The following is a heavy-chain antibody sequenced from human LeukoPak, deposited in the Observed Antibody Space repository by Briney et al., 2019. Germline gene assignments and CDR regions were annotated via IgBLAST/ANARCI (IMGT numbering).Heavy chain of an antibody. J-gene: IGHJ6*03. V-gene: IGHV3-9*01. CDR3: AKDIASSSYYYMDV. CDR2: ISWYSGSI. Sequence: SGGSLRLSCAASGFTFDDYAMHWVRQAPGKGLEWVSGISWYSGSIGYADSVKGRFTISRDNAKNSLYLQMNSLRAEDTALYYCAKDIASSSYYYMDVWGKGTTVTVSS. CDR1: GFTFDDYA. D-gene: IGHD6-6*01.